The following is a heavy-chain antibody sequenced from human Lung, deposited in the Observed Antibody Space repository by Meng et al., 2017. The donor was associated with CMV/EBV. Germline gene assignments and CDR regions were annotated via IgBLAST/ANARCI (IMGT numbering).Heavy chain of an antibody. J-gene: IGHJ4*02. CDR2: IYHSGST. CDR1: GGSLSRSNW. CDR3: ARVVTALWGYYFDY. Sequence: LQAWGPGLVKPLGALSPTCAVSGGSLSRSNWWSWVRQPPGKGLEWIGEIYHSGSTNYNPSLKSRVTISVDKSKNQFSLKLSSVTAADTAVYYCARVVTALWGYYFDYWGQGTLVPVSS. D-gene: IGHD2-21*02. V-gene: IGHV4-4*02.